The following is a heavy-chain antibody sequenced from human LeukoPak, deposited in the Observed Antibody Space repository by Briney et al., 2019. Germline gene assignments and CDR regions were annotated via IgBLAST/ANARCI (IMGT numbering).Heavy chain of an antibody. D-gene: IGHD6-19*01. CDR3: ARDIAVAASDY. CDR1: GGPITSSGYY. Sequence: MSSETLSLTCTVSGGPITSSGYYWGWIRQPPGKGLEWIGEIYHSGSTNYNPSLKSRVTISVDKSKNQFSLKLSSVTAADTAVYYCARDIAVAASDYWGQGTLVTVSS. J-gene: IGHJ4*02. CDR2: IYHSGST. V-gene: IGHV4-39*07.